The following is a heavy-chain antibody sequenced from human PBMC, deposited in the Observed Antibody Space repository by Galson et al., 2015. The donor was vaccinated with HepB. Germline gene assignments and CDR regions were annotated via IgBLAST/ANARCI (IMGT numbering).Heavy chain of an antibody. D-gene: IGHD3-9*01. CDR1: GYTFTGYS. Sequence: SVKVSCKASGYTFTGYSIHWVRQAPGQGLEWMGRINPNNGGTNYAQNFKGRVTMTRDTSISTAYMELSRLRSDDSAVYYCARDLDSTDWFSVGYYYYYMDVWGKGTTVTVSS. CDR3: ARDLDSTDWFSVGYYYYYMDV. J-gene: IGHJ6*03. V-gene: IGHV1-2*06. CDR2: INPNNGGT.